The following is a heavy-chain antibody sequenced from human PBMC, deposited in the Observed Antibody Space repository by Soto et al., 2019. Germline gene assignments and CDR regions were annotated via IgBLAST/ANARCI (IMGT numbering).Heavy chain of an antibody. CDR1: GGTFSSYA. CDR3: ARARRLGDFGVVNAFDP. V-gene: IGHV1-69*12. D-gene: IGHD3-3*01. CDR2: IIPIFGTA. J-gene: IGHJ5*02. Sequence: QVQLVQSGAEVKKPGSSVKVSCKASGGTFSSYAISWVRQAPGQGLEWMGGIIPIFGTANYAQKFQGRVTIPADESTSTAYMELSSLRSEDTAVYYCARARRLGDFGVVNAFDPWGQGTLVTVSS.